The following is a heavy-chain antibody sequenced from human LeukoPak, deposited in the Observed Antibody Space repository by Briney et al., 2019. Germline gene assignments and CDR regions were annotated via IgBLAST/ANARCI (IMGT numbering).Heavy chain of an antibody. J-gene: IGHJ4*02. D-gene: IGHD6-19*01. CDR2: ISYDGSNK. CDR1: GFTFSSYG. Sequence: GGSLRLSCAASGFTFSSYGMHWVRQAPGKGPEWVAVISYDGSNKYYADSVKGRFTISRDNSKNTLYLQMNSLRVEDTAVYYCAKGDIAVAGPEYWGQGTLVTVSS. CDR3: AKGDIAVAGPEY. V-gene: IGHV3-30*18.